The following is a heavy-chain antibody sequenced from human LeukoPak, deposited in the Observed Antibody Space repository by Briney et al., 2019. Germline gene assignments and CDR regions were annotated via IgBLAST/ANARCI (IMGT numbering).Heavy chain of an antibody. Sequence: GGYLRLSCAASGFSFSDYAVHWVRQGPGKGLEWVAIISYDGSNKEYADSVKGRFTISRDNAKNSLYLQMNSLRAEDTAVYFCARADYWGQGTLVTVSS. CDR3: ARADY. CDR2: ISYDGSNK. J-gene: IGHJ4*02. V-gene: IGHV3-30-3*01. CDR1: GFSFSDYA.